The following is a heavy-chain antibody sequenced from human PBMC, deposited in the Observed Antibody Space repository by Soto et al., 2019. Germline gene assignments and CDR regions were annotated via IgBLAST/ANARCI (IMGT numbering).Heavy chain of an antibody. CDR2: MFYSVAT. CDR3: ARHPSGSDWLDP. Sequence: DTRSLTVRVSGGSISDISYCWGWIRQPPGKGVQWIGCMFYSVATYYNPSLKNRVTLSVDTSNNDFSLKLISGTAPDTAVYYCARHPSGSDWLDPSGQGTLVTVS. J-gene: IGHJ5*02. D-gene: IGHD2-15*01. CDR1: GGSISDISYC. V-gene: IGHV4-39*01.